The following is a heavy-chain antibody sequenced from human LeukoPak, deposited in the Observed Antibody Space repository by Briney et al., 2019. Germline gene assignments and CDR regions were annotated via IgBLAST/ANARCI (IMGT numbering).Heavy chain of an antibody. Sequence: PSETLSLTCAVYGGSFSGYYWSWIRQPPGKGLEWIGEINHSGSTNYNPSLKSRVTISVDTSKNQFSLKLSSVTAADTAVYCCARYGYSSGWYGSNWFDPWGQGTLVTVSS. CDR3: ARYGYSSGWYGSNWFDP. V-gene: IGHV4-34*01. CDR2: INHSGST. CDR1: GGSFSGYY. J-gene: IGHJ5*02. D-gene: IGHD6-19*01.